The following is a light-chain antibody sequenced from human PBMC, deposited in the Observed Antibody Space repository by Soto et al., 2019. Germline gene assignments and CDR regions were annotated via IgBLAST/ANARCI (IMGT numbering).Light chain of an antibody. J-gene: IGKJ4*01. CDR1: QDMSNY. CDR2: AAS. CDR3: QQYIRFPLT. Sequence: IQMPQSPSSLSASVGDRVNISCRASQDMSNYLAWFRQKPGKAPESLIYAASTLQTGVPARFSGSGSGTDFTLTISGLLPEDFATYFCQQYIRFPLTFGGGTKVEIK. V-gene: IGKV1-16*01.